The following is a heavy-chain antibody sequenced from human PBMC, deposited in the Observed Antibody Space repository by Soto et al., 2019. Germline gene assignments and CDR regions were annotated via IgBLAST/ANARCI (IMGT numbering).Heavy chain of an antibody. D-gene: IGHD1-26*01. Sequence: QLVQSGAEVKKPGASVRVSCKASGYSFSNYGISWVRQAPGQGLEWMGWISGYDRRTHYAQRFQGRVTMTTDTSTSTAYMELTSLTSDDTAVYYCARDWEDFRDINCFDPWGQGTLVTVSS. CDR1: GYSFSNYG. CDR3: ARDWEDFRDINCFDP. V-gene: IGHV1-18*01. CDR2: ISGYDRRT. J-gene: IGHJ5*02.